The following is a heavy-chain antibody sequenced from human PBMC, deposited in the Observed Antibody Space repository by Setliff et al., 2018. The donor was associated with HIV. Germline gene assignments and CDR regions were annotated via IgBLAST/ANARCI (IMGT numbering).Heavy chain of an antibody. V-gene: IGHV4-4*09. CDR3: ARSPRIGVAGEFEY. D-gene: IGHD6-19*01. CDR2: IYTSGST. Sequence: PSETLSLTCTVSGGSISSYYWSWIRQPPGKVLEWIGYIYTSGSTNYNPSLKSRVTISVDTSKNQFSLKVNSVTAADTAVSYCARSPRIGVAGEFEYWGQGTRVTVSS. CDR1: GGSISSYY. J-gene: IGHJ4*02.